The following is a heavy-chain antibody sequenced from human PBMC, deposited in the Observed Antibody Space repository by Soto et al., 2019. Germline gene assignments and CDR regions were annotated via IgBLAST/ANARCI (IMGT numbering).Heavy chain of an antibody. D-gene: IGHD2-21*01. CDR2: IYASGST. V-gene: IGHV4-4*07. J-gene: IGHJ5*02. Sequence: LSLTCNVSDDSLSTFYWSWIRQPAGKGLEWIGRIYASGSTNYNPSLKGRVTMSVDTSKKQFSLKMISVTAADTAVYYCARSAIPRGGWFRPWGQGVLVTVSS. CDR1: DDSLSTFY. CDR3: ARSAIPRGGWFRP.